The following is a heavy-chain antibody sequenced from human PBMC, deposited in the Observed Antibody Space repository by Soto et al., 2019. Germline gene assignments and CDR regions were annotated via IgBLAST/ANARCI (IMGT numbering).Heavy chain of an antibody. J-gene: IGHJ5*02. CDR3: ARESNYDTSGYPPWFAP. Sequence: QVQLQESGPGLVKPSQTLSLTCTVSVASISSGGYYWSWIRQHPGGGLEWIGYIYHSGSTSYNPSSVSCFSFSVGASKNQSSRKLSSVIYASTAVYYCARESNYDTSGYPPWFAPWGQGTLVTVYS. V-gene: IGHV4-31*03. CDR1: VASISSGGYY. CDR2: IYHSGST. D-gene: IGHD3-22*01.